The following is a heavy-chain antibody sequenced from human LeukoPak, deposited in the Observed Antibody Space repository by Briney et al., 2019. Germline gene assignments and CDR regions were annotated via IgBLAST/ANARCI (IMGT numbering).Heavy chain of an antibody. Sequence: SETLPLTCTVSGGSLSSYYWSWIRQPPGKGLEWIGYIYYSGSTNYNPSLKSRVTISVDTSKNQFSLKLSSVTAADTAVYYCATFRGNRGGFDYWGQGTLVTVSS. CDR2: IYYSGST. CDR1: GGSLSSYY. V-gene: IGHV4-59*01. J-gene: IGHJ4*02. CDR3: ATFRGNRGGFDY. D-gene: IGHD3-16*01.